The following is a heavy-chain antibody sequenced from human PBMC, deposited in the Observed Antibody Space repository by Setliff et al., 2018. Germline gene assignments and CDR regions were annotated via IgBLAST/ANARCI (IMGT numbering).Heavy chain of an antibody. Sequence: SETLSLTCAVYGDSFSGYFWTWIRQPPGKGLEWIGDNYNPSLKSRLTISVDTSKNQFSLSLSSVTAADTAVYYCARGYYNGRGYYYLPCSFDSWGRGIVVTVSS. CDR1: GDSFSGYF. D-gene: IGHD3-10*01. V-gene: IGHV4-34*01. CDR3: ARGYYNGRGYYYLPCSFDS. J-gene: IGHJ4*02.